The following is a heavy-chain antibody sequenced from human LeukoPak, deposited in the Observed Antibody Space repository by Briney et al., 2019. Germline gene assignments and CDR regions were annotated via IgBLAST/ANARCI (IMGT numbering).Heavy chain of an antibody. D-gene: IGHD2-2*01. CDR2: ITSSSYI. Sequence: PGGSLRLSCAASGFTFSSYNMNWVRQAPGKGLEWVSSITSSSYIYYADSVKGRFTISRDNAKNSLSLQMSSLRAEDTAVHYCARDREYVPDFWGQGTLVTVSS. V-gene: IGHV3-21*01. CDR3: ARDREYVPDF. J-gene: IGHJ4*02. CDR1: GFTFSSYN.